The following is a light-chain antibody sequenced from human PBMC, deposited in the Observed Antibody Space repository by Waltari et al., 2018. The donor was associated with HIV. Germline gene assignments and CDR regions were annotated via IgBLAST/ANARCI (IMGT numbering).Light chain of an antibody. Sequence: QSVLTQPPSASGTPGQRVTISCSGSSSNIGSNTTNWYRQLPGTAPQLLIYSNNQWPSGVPDRFSGSKSGTSASLAISGLQSEDEADYYCAAWDDSLHGYVFGTGTKVTVV. CDR1: SSNIGSNT. CDR2: SNN. J-gene: IGLJ1*01. CDR3: AAWDDSLHGYV. V-gene: IGLV1-44*01.